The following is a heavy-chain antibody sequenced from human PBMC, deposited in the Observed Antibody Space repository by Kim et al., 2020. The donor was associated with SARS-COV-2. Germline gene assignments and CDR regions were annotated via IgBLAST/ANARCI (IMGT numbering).Heavy chain of an antibody. CDR3: ARHSTQWLGNYYYGMDV. CDR1: GGSISSYY. D-gene: IGHD6-19*01. J-gene: IGHJ6*02. V-gene: IGHV4-59*08. Sequence: SETLSLTCTVSGGSISSYYWSWIRQPPGKGLEWIGYIYYSGSTNYNPSLKSRVTISVDTSKNQFSLKLSSVTAADTAVYYCARHSTQWLGNYYYGMDVWGQGTTVTASS. CDR2: IYYSGST.